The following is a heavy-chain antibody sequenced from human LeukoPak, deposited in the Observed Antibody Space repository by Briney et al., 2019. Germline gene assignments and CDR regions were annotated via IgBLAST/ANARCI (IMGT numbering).Heavy chain of an antibody. J-gene: IGHJ6*03. CDR1: GASFNTGDYY. CDR3: ARATNTDDFWSGYYWSYYYMDV. CDR2: IYNSGST. D-gene: IGHD3-3*01. Sequence: SETLSLTCIVSGASFNTGDYYWNWIRQHPGKGLEWIGYIYNSGSTYYNPSLKSRVTISVDTSKNHFSLRLTSVTAADSAVYYCARATNTDDFWSGYYWSYYYMDVWGKGTTVTVSS. V-gene: IGHV4-31*03.